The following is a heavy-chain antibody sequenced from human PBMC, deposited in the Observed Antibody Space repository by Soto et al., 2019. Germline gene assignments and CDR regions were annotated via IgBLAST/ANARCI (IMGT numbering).Heavy chain of an antibody. CDR1: GFTFGDYA. D-gene: IGHD2-2*01. Sequence: GGSLRLSCTASGFTFGDYAMSWVRQAPGKGLEWVGFIRSKAYGGTTEYAASVKGRFTISRDDSKSIAYLQMNSLKTEDTAVYYCTRGGYCSSTSCSPFDYWGQGTLVTVSS. CDR2: IRSKAYGGTT. J-gene: IGHJ4*02. CDR3: TRGGYCSSTSCSPFDY. V-gene: IGHV3-49*04.